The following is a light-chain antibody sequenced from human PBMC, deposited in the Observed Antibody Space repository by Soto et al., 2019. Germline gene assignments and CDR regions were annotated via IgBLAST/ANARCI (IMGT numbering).Light chain of an antibody. J-gene: IGKJ1*01. CDR1: PTISNY. V-gene: IGKV1-16*01. CDR2: AAS. CDR3: QQYNSYSWT. Sequence: DIPMTQSPSSLSASVGGRVTIPCRSSPTISNYLNWYQQQPGKAPKLLIYAASSLQSGVPSRFSGSGSGTEFTLTISSLQPDDFATYYCQQYNSYSWTFGQGTKVDIK.